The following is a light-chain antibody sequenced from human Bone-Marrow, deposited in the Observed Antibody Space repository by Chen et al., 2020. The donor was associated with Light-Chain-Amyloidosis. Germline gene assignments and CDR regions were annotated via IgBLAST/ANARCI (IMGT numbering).Light chain of an antibody. CDR3: QQYGSSPLT. CDR1: QRVTNNY. CDR2: SAS. V-gene: IGKV3-20*01. Sequence: DIVLTQSPGTLSLSPGESATLSCRASQRVTNNYLAWYQQKPGQAPRLLIYSASYRATGIADRFSGSGSGTDFTLTSNSLEPGDFAGFYCQQYGSSPLTCGGGTKVEIK. J-gene: IGKJ4*01.